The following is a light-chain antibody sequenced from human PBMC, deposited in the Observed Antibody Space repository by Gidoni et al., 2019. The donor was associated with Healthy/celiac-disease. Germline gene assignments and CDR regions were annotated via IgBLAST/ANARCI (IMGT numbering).Light chain of an antibody. CDR3: MQRIEFPLT. V-gene: IGKV2-40*01. Sequence: DFVMTQTPLSLPVTPGEPPSISCSSSQSLLDRDDGNTYLEWYLQKPGRSPQHLIYTLSYRASRVPKRFRRSRSGTDVELEISSVEARDVGVYYCMQRIEFPLTFGPGTKVDIK. CDR1: QSLLDRDDGNTY. J-gene: IGKJ3*01. CDR2: TLS.